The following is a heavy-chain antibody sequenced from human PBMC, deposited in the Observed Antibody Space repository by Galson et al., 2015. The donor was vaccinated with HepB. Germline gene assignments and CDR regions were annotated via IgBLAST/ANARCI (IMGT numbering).Heavy chain of an antibody. V-gene: IGHV3-11*01. J-gene: IGHJ6*03. Sequence: LRLSCAASGFTFSSYYMSWIRQAPGKGLEWVSYITNGDANMYYADSVRGRFTISRDNAKNSLYLQMNSLRAEDTAVYYCARDRGVLAPAATFYMDVWSKGTTVTVSS. CDR2: ITNGDANM. D-gene: IGHD2-2*01. CDR1: GFTFSSYY. CDR3: ARDRGVLAPAATFYMDV.